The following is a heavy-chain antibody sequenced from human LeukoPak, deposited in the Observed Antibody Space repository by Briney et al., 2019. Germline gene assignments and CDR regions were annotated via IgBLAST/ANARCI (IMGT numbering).Heavy chain of an antibody. J-gene: IGHJ4*02. Sequence: GGSLRLSCAASGFAFSSYAVHWVRQALGKGLEWVAVISYDGSNKYYADSVKGRFTISRDNSKNTLYLQMNNLRVEDTAVYYCAKSGDYDGEDSWGQGTGVAVSS. CDR2: ISYDGSNK. CDR1: GFAFSSYA. CDR3: AKSGDYDGEDS. D-gene: IGHD3-10*01. V-gene: IGHV3-30-3*02.